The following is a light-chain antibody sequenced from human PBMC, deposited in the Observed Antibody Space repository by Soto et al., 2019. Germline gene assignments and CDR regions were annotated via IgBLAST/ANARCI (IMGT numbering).Light chain of an antibody. CDR3: KSYAGSNTYV. CDR2: AVV. J-gene: IGLJ1*01. V-gene: IGLV2-8*01. Sequence: QSVLTQPPSASGSPGQSVTISCTETKNDIGVYDFVSWYQHHPGKAPRLIIYAVVQRPSGVPDRFSGSKSGNTASLTVSGLQAADEGDYFCKSYAGSNTYVFGSGTKVTVL. CDR1: KNDIGVYDF.